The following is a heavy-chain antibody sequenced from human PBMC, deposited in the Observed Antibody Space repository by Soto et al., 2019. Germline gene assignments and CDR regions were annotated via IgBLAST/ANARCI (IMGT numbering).Heavy chain of an antibody. V-gene: IGHV4-39*07. CDR1: GGSISSSSYY. D-gene: IGHD6-13*01. Sequence: PSETLSLTCTVSGGSISSSSYYWGWIRQPPGKGLEWIGEINHSGSTNYNPSLKSRVTISVDTSKNQFSLKLSSVTAADTAVYYCARAGYSSSWSQFGAWFDPWGQGTLVTVSS. J-gene: IGHJ5*02. CDR2: INHSGST. CDR3: ARAGYSSSWSQFGAWFDP.